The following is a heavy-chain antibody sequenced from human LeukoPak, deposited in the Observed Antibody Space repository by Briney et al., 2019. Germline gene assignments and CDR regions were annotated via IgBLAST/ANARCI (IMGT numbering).Heavy chain of an antibody. Sequence: GGSLRLSCEASEFTVSTNYMSWVRQAPGKGLEWVSTMYSDGRIFYADFVKGRFTISRDDSQNTVYLQMNGLRAEDTAVYYCAILRVYGDYGDWGQGTLVTVSS. J-gene: IGHJ4*02. D-gene: IGHD4-17*01. CDR3: AILRVYGDYGD. V-gene: IGHV3-66*01. CDR2: MYSDGRI. CDR1: EFTVSTNY.